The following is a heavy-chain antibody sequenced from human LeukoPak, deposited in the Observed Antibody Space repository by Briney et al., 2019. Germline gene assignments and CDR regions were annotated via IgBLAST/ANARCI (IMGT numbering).Heavy chain of an antibody. CDR2: IYTRGST. V-gene: IGHV4-61*02. CDR3: AREGLNMVRGVIPKEAWGWFDP. D-gene: IGHD3-10*01. J-gene: IGHJ5*02. CDR1: GGPITSSSYY. Sequence: SETLSLTCTVSGGPITSSSYYWSWIRQPAGKGLEWIGRIYTRGSTNYNPSLKSRVTISVDTSKNQFSLKLTSVTAADTAVYYCAREGLNMVRGVIPKEAWGWFDPWGQGTLVTVSS.